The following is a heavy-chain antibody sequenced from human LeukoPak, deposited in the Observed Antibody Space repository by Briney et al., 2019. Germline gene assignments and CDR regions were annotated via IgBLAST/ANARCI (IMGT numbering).Heavy chain of an antibody. CDR2: ISYDGSNK. V-gene: IGHV3-30*03. CDR1: GFTFSSYG. Sequence: GGSLRLSCAASGFTFSSYGMHWVRQAPGKGLEWVAVISYDGSNKYYADSVKGRFTISRDNSKNTLYLQMNSLRAEDTAVYYCARESGIVGAPDYWGQGTLVTVSS. J-gene: IGHJ4*02. D-gene: IGHD1-26*01. CDR3: ARESGIVGAPDY.